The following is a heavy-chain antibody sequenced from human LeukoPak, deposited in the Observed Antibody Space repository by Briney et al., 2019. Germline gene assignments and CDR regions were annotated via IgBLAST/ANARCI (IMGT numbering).Heavy chain of an antibody. CDR1: GFTFSIYG. V-gene: IGHV3-30*02. J-gene: IGHJ4*02. Sequence: GGSLRLSWAASGFTFSIYGMHCFRQAPGKGLEWVACIRYDGSNKYYADSVKFRFTISRDNCKNTLYLQMNSLRAEDTAVYYCAKDPQYYDSSGHDYWGQGTLVTVSS. D-gene: IGHD3-22*01. CDR3: AKDPQYYDSSGHDY. CDR2: IRYDGSNK.